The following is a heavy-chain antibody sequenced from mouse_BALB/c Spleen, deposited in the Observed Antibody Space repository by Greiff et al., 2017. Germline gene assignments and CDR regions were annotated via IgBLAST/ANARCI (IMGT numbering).Heavy chain of an antibody. CDR3: ARSVLRYAWFAY. J-gene: IGHJ3*01. D-gene: IGHD1-1*01. CDR1: GFNIKDTY. V-gene: IGHV14-3*02. Sequence: EVQVVESGAELVKPGASVKLSCTASGFNIKDTYMHWVKQRPEQGLEWIGRIDPANGNTKYDPKFQGKATITADTSSNTAYLQLSSLTSEDTAVYCCARSVLRYAWFAYWGQGTLVTVSA. CDR2: IDPANGNT.